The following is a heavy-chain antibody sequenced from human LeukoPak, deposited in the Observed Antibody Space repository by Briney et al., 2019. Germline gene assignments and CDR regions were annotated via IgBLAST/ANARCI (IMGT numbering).Heavy chain of an antibody. Sequence: GRSLRLSCAASGFTFDDYAMHWVRQAPGKGLGWVSGISWNSGSIGYADSVKGRFTISRDNAKNSLYLQMNSLRAEDMALYYCAKDERAYYDSSGRFDYWGQGTLVTVSS. CDR1: GFTFDDYA. CDR2: ISWNSGSI. D-gene: IGHD3-22*01. J-gene: IGHJ4*02. CDR3: AKDERAYYDSSGRFDY. V-gene: IGHV3-9*03.